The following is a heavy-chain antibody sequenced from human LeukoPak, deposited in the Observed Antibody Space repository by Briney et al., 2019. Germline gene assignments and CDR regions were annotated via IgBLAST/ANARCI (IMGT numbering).Heavy chain of an antibody. CDR3: AREPPGY. CDR1: GGSVTSGNYY. Sequence: PSETLSLTCTVSGGSVTSGNYYWNWIRQPAGKGLEWIGRIYTNGGASYNPSLKRRVTISIDASKNQFSLKLSSVTAADTAVYYCAREPPGYWGQGILVTVSS. J-gene: IGHJ4*02. V-gene: IGHV4-61*02. CDR2: IYTNGGA.